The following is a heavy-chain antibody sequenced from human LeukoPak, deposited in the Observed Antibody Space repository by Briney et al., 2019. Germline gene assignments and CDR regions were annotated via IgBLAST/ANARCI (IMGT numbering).Heavy chain of an antibody. CDR2: IDGSGDNR. V-gene: IGHV3-23*01. CDR1: GFTFSSYA. CDR3: AKGGCTFTRCYLNR. D-gene: IGHD2-2*01. J-gene: IGHJ4*02. Sequence: GGSLRLSCAASGFTFSSYAMSWVRQAPGKGLEWVSSIDGSGDNRDYADSVKGRFTISRDNSKSTLFLQMNSLRAEDTAVYYCAKGGCTFTRCYLNRWGQGTLVTVSS.